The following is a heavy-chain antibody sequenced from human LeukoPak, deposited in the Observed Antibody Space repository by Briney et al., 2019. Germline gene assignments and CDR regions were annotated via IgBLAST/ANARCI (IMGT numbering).Heavy chain of an antibody. D-gene: IGHD3-22*01. J-gene: IGHJ4*02. CDR1: GFTFSGYG. Sequence: GGSLGLSCAASGFTFSGYGMHWVRQAPGKGLEWVAVIWYDGSNDDYADSVKGRFTISRDNSKNTLYLQMNSLRAEDTAVYYCARSIPRYDGSAYYPDYWGQGTLVTVSS. CDR2: IWYDGSND. CDR3: ARSIPRYDGSAYYPDY. V-gene: IGHV3-33*01.